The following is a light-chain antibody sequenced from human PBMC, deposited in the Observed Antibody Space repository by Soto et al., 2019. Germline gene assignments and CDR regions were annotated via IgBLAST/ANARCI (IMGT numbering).Light chain of an antibody. V-gene: IGLV2-14*03. J-gene: IGLJ2*01. CDR1: SSDVGGYNF. CDR2: EVT. Sequence: QSALTQTASVSGSPGQSITISCTGTSSDVGGYNFVSWYQQHPGKAPKLIIHEVTNRPSGVSGRFSGSKSGNTAFLTISGLQAEDEAVYYCCSFALRSTLIFGGGTKLTVL. CDR3: CSFALRSTLI.